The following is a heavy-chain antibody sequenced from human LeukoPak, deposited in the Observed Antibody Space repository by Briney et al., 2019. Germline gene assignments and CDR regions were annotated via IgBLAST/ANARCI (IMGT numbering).Heavy chain of an antibody. Sequence: GGSLRLSCAASGFIFSSYEMNWVRQAPGKGLEWVSYISSSGSIMYSADSVKGRFTISRDNAKNSLYLQTNSLRAEDTAIYYCSGQYSSSSVVDYWGQGTLVTVAS. CDR1: GFIFSSYE. D-gene: IGHD6-6*01. V-gene: IGHV3-48*03. J-gene: IGHJ4*02. CDR3: SGQYSSSSVVDY. CDR2: ISSSGSIM.